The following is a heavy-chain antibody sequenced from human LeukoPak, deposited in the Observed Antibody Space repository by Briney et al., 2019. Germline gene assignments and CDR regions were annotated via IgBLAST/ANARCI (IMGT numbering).Heavy chain of an antibody. CDR3: ARDYYDSSGYPTGFDY. Sequence: ASAKVSCKASGYTFTSYYMHWVRQAPGQGLEWMGIINPSGGSTSYAQKFQGRVTMTRDTSTSTVYMELSSLRSEDTAVYYCARDYYDSSGYPTGFDYWGQGTLVTVSS. CDR1: GYTFTSYY. D-gene: IGHD3-22*01. J-gene: IGHJ4*02. V-gene: IGHV1-46*01. CDR2: INPSGGST.